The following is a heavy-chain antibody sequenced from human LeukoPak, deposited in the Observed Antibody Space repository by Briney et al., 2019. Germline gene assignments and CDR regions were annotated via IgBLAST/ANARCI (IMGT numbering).Heavy chain of an antibody. V-gene: IGHV3-23*01. CDR2: NSGSSGAT. Sequence: PGGSLRLSCAASGFTFSSYAMSWVRQAPGKGLEWVSANSGSSGATYYADSVKGRFTISRDISKNPLYLQMNSLRAEDTAVYYCAKSQEDDSSGYYYSNFDYWGQGTLVTVSS. CDR1: GFTFSSYA. J-gene: IGHJ4*02. CDR3: AKSQEDDSSGYYYSNFDY. D-gene: IGHD3-22*01.